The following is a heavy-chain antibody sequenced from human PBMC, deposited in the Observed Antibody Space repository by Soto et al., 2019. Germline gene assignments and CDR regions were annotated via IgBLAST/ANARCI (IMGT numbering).Heavy chain of an antibody. V-gene: IGHV3-21*01. J-gene: IGHJ4*02. Sequence: PVGSLRVSCAASGFTFSSYSMNWVRQAPGKGLEWVSSISSSSSYIYYADSVKGRFTISRENAKNSLYLQMNSLRAEDTAVHYCARGSPSDYWGQGTLVTVSS. CDR3: ARGSPSDY. CDR2: ISSSSSYI. CDR1: GFTFSSYS.